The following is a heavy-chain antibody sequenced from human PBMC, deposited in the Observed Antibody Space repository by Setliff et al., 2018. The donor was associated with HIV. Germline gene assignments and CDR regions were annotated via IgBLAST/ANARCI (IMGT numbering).Heavy chain of an antibody. Sequence: SETLSLTCAATGVAISGSTYYWAWIRQSPGRGLQWIGRVHYTGGSYRNPSLKSRLTISIDTSRNHFSLNLTTVTAADTAVYYCAMTLRLFDWGYMDVWGKGTTVTVSS. J-gene: IGHJ6*03. CDR1: GVAISGSTYY. D-gene: IGHD3-9*01. CDR3: AMTLRLFDWGYMDV. CDR2: VHYTGGS. V-gene: IGHV4-39*02.